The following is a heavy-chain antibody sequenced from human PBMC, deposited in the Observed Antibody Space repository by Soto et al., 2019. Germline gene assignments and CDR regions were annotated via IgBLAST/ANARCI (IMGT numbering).Heavy chain of an antibody. D-gene: IGHD5-18*01. CDR2: IYYRGST. Sequence: QVQLQESGPGLVKSSQTLSLTCTVSGGSINSGGYYWSWIRQHPGKGLEWIGYIYYRGSTYYNPSLKRRVTLSVDTSKNQCSLKLNSVAAADTAVYYCAREYSFGRFDSWGQGTLVTVSS. V-gene: IGHV4-31*03. CDR3: AREYSFGRFDS. CDR1: GGSINSGGYY. J-gene: IGHJ4*02.